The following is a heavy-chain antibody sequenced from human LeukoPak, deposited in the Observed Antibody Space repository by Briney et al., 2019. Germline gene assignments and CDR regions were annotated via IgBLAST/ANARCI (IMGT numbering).Heavy chain of an antibody. CDR2: VYYSGST. Sequence: SETLSLTCIVSGGSISSSTYFWGWIRQPPGKGLEWIGSVYYSGSTYYNPSLKRRVTISVDTSKNQFSLKLSSVTAADTAVYYCARDVGYYGSGIYPWGQGTLVTVSS. CDR1: GGSISSSTYF. CDR3: ARDVGYYGSGIYP. J-gene: IGHJ5*02. V-gene: IGHV4-39*07. D-gene: IGHD3-10*01.